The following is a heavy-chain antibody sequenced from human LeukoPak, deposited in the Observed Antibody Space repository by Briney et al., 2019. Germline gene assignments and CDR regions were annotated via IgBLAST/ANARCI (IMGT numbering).Heavy chain of an antibody. CDR3: ARRNYYDSSVVYFGL. D-gene: IGHD3-22*01. V-gene: IGHV4-59*08. CDR1: GGPISNYY. CDR2: NSNSGSS. J-gene: IGHJ2*01. Sequence: SETLSLTCAVSGGPISNYYWTWIRQPPGKGLEWIGYNSNSGSSRYNSSLESRVTIFVDTSKNQFSLKLTSVTAADTAVYYCARRNYYDSSVVYFGLWGRGTLVTVSS.